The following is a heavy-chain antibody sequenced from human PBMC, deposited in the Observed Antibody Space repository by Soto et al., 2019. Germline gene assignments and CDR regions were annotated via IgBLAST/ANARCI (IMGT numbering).Heavy chain of an antibody. CDR3: ARGRAYGDYLSDY. J-gene: IGHJ4*02. CDR2: ISSGRVYT. V-gene: IGHV3-11*06. Sequence: QVQLVESGGGLVKPGGSLRLSCAASGFTFSDFYMNWIRQAPGKGLEWLSSISSGRVYTKYADSVKGRFTISRDNAKNTLFLQINSLRAEDTAVYYCARGRAYGDYLSDYWGPGTLVTVSS. CDR1: GFTFSDFY. D-gene: IGHD4-17*01.